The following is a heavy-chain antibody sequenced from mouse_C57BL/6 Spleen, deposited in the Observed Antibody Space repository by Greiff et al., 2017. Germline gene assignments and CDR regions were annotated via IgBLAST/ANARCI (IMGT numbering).Heavy chain of an antibody. V-gene: IGHV1-64*01. CDR2: IHPNSGST. Sequence: QVQLQQSGAELVKPGASVKLSCKASGYTFTSYWMHWVKQRPGQGLEWIGMIHPNSGSTNYNEKFKSKATLTVDKSSSPAYMQLSSLTSEDSAVYYCAREDYYGSSPYAMDYWGQGTSVTVSS. D-gene: IGHD1-1*01. CDR1: GYTFTSYW. CDR3: AREDYYGSSPYAMDY. J-gene: IGHJ4*01.